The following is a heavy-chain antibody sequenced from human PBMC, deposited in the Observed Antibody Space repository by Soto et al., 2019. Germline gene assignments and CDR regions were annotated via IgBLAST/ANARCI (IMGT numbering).Heavy chain of an antibody. D-gene: IGHD3-3*01. CDR1: GFTFSDYY. CDR2: ISSSCSTI. J-gene: IGHJ6*03. CDR3: ARRHVKPDFWSGYYLYYYYSMDV. V-gene: IGHV3-11*01. Sequence: ESGGGLVKPGGSLRLSCAASGFTFSDYYMSWIRQAPGKGLEWVSYISSSCSTIYYADSVKGRFTISRENAKNSLYLQTNSLIAEETAGYYCARRHVKPDFWSGYYLYYYYSMDVWGKGTTVTVSS.